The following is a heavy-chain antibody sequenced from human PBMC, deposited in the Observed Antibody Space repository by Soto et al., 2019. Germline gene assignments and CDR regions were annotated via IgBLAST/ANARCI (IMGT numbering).Heavy chain of an antibody. J-gene: IGHJ4*02. CDR1: GGSISSGNFY. V-gene: IGHV4-30-4*01. D-gene: IGHD4-17*01. Sequence: QVQLQESGPGLMKPSETLSLTCTVSGGSISSGNFYWSWIRQPPGKGLEWIGYIYDSGRTYYNPSLKSRVTVSVDTSKNQFSLRLSSVTAADTAVYYCARGPTMTTDYWGQGTLVTVSS. CDR3: ARGPTMTTDY. CDR2: IYDSGRT.